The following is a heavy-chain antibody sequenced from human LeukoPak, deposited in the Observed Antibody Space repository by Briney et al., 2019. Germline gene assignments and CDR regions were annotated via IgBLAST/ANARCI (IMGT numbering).Heavy chain of an antibody. V-gene: IGHV1-69*04. J-gene: IGHJ6*02. CDR2: IIPIFGIA. D-gene: IGHD6-19*01. Sequence: SVKVSCKASGGTFSSYAISWVRQAPGQGLEWMGRIIPIFGIANYAQKFQGRVTITADKSTSTAYTELSSLGSEDTAVYYCATAIAVAGTSGMDVWGQGTTVTVSS. CDR3: ATAIAVAGTSGMDV. CDR1: GGTFSSYA.